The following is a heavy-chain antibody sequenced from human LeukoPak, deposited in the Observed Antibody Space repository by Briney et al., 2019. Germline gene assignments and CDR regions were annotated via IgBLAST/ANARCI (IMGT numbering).Heavy chain of an antibody. J-gene: IGHJ6*03. Sequence: GGSLRLSCAASGFTLSRYSMNWVRQAPGKGLEWVSYITSSSGTINYADSVKGRFTTSRDNAKNSLYLQMNSLRAEDTAVYYCARARSGYYMDVWGKGTTVTVSS. CDR2: ITSSSGTI. CDR3: ARARSGYYMDV. V-gene: IGHV3-48*01. D-gene: IGHD2-15*01. CDR1: GFTLSRYS.